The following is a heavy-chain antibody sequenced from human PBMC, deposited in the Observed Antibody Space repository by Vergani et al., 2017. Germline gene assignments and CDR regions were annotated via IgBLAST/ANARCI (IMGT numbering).Heavy chain of an antibody. D-gene: IGHD1-1*01. V-gene: IGHV5-51*01. Sequence: EVELVQSGPEMRKPGESLKISCKGSEYSFGNYWIGWVRQMPGKGLGWMGIIYSADSDTRYSPSFQGQVTISADKSISTAFLQWDSLKASDTALYYCARHTTDTDSWGQGTLVTVSS. J-gene: IGHJ4*02. CDR1: EYSFGNYW. CDR3: ARHTTDTDS. CDR2: IYSADSDT.